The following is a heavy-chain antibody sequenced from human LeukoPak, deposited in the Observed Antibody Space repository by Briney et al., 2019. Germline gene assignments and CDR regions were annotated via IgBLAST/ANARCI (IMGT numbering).Heavy chain of an antibody. CDR1: GYSISSGYY. J-gene: IGHJ4*02. Sequence: SETLSLTCAVSGYSISSGYYWGWIRRPPGKGLEWIGSIYHSGSTYYNPSLKSRVTISVDTSKNQFSLKLSSVTAADTAVYYCARDGCSSTSCYLPLYYFDYWGQGTLVTVSS. V-gene: IGHV4-38-2*02. CDR3: ARDGCSSTSCYLPLYYFDY. CDR2: IYHSGST. D-gene: IGHD2-2*01.